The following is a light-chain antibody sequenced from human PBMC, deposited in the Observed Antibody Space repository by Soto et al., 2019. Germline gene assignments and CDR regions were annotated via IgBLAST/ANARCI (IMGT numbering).Light chain of an antibody. Sequence: DVVMTQTPLSLSVDPGQPASISCKSSQSLLHITGETFLFWYLQKPGQSPQLLIYEVSTRVSGVPDRFSGSGSGTDLTLEISRVETDDVGIYYCMQSTQLPPTFGQGTRLGIE. J-gene: IGKJ5*01. CDR2: EVS. V-gene: IGKV2D-29*02. CDR3: MQSTQLPPT. CDR1: QSLLHITGETF.